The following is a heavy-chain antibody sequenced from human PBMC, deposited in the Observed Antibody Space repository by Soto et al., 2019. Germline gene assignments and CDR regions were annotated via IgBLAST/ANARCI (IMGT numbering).Heavy chain of an antibody. CDR3: TRDGMTTVDT. V-gene: IGHV4-4*07. CDR2: VFSRVSA. D-gene: IGHD1-1*01. J-gene: IGHJ4*02. CDR1: GVSVTSYT. Sequence: SETLSLTCIVSGVSVTSYTWSWVRQPAKKGWEWIGRVFSRVSATYSPSLTSRVPISMDTPENRISLKLDSVTAADSGVYYCTRDGMTTVDTWGPGTLVTVSS.